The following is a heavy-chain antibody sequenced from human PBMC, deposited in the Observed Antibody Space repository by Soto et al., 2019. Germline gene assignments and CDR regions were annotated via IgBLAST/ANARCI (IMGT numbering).Heavy chain of an antibody. V-gene: IGHV4-34*01. Sequence: PSETLSLTCAVYGGSFSGYYWSWIRQPPGKGLEWIGEINHSGSTNYNPSLKSRVTISVDTSKNQFSLKLSSVTAADTAVYYCARGGSLAGTFVGYNWFDPWGQGTLVTGLL. D-gene: IGHD6-13*01. CDR3: ARGGSLAGTFVGYNWFDP. CDR2: INHSGST. J-gene: IGHJ5*02. CDR1: GGSFSGYY.